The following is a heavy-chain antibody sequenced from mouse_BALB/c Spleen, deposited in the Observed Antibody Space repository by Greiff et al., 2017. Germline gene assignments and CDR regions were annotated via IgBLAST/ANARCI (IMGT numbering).Heavy chain of an antibody. CDR2: ISSGGSYT. V-gene: IGHV5-9-4*01. CDR3: ARDRGQLGLRAWFAY. Sequence: EVMLVESGGGLVKPGGSLKLSCAASGFTFSSYAMSWVRQSPEKRLEWVAEISSGGSYTYYPDTVTGRFTISRDNAKNTLYLEMSSLRSEDTAMYYCARDRGQLGLRAWFAYWGQGTLVTVSA. CDR1: GFTFSSYA. D-gene: IGHD3-2*01. J-gene: IGHJ3*01.